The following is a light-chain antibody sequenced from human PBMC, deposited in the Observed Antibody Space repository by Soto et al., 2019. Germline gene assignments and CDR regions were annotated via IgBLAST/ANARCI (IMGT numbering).Light chain of an antibody. CDR2: GAS. CDR3: QQYDNWPRT. J-gene: IGKJ1*01. Sequence: EMVMTQSPATLSVSPGGRATLSCRAGQSVSSNLAWYQQKPGQAPRLLIYGASTRATGIPARFSGSGSGTEFTLTISSLQSEDFAVYYCQQYDNWPRTFGQGTKVEIK. CDR1: QSVSSN. V-gene: IGKV3-15*01.